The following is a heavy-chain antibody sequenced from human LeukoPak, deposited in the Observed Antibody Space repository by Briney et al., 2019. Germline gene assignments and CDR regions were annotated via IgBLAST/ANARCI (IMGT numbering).Heavy chain of an antibody. CDR1: GGSISSGGHY. CDR2: IYYSGTT. Sequence: PSETLSLTCTVSGGSISSGGHYWSWIRQHPGKGLEWIGYIYYSGTTYYNPSLQSRVTISVGTSKNQFSLKLSSVTAADTAVYYCARSNCGSGSYYNNWGQGTLVTVSS. J-gene: IGHJ4*02. CDR3: ARSNCGSGSYYNN. D-gene: IGHD3-10*01. V-gene: IGHV4-31*03.